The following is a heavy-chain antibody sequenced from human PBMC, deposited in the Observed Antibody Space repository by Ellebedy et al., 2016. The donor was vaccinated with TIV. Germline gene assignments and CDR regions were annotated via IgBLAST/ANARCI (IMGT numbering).Heavy chain of an antibody. CDR2: INAGNGNT. D-gene: IGHD4-17*01. CDR3: ARRGGNYYGDYSREFDY. Sequence: ASVKVSCKASGYTFTSYAMHWVRQAPGQRLEWMGWINAGNGNTKYSQKFQGRVTITRATSASTAYMGLSSLRSEDTAVYYCARRGGNYYGDYSREFDYWGQGTLVTVSS. J-gene: IGHJ4*02. CDR1: GYTFTSYA. V-gene: IGHV1-3*01.